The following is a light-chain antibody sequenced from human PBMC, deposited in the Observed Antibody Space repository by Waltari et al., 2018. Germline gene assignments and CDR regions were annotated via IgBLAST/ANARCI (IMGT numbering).Light chain of an antibody. CDR3: QVWDSTTFVV. CDR1: DLANRY. V-gene: IGLV3-1*01. CDR2: QDN. Sequence: SYDLTQPPSVDVSPGQTARITCSGDDLANRYTSWYQQKAGQPPVLVMYQDNKRPSGIPERFSGSNSANRATLTISETQATDEAEYYCQVWDSTTFVVFGGGTKLTVV. J-gene: IGLJ2*01.